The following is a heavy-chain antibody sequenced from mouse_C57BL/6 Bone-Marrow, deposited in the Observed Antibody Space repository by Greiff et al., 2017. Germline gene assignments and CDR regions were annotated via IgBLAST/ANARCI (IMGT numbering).Heavy chain of an antibody. CDR3: ARWRVYYPWYFDV. J-gene: IGHJ1*03. V-gene: IGHV1-12*01. Sequence: VQLQQSGAELVRPGASVKMSCKASGYTFTSYNMHWVKQTPRQGLEGIGALYPGNGDPSYNQKFKGKATLTVDKSSSTAYMQLSSLTSEDSAVYCCARWRVYYPWYFDVWGTGTTVTVSS. CDR2: LYPGNGDP. D-gene: IGHD1-1*01. CDR1: GYTFTSYN.